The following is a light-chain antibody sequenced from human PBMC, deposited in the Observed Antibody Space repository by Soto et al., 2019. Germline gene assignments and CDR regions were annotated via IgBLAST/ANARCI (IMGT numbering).Light chain of an antibody. CDR2: WAS. J-gene: IGKJ4*01. V-gene: IGKV4-1*01. CDR3: QHYYTTPVT. Sequence: DIVMTQSPDSLAVSLGERATINCKSSQSLLYSSNNKNKLAWYQQKPGQPPKLLIYWASTRESGVPDRFSGSGSGTDFTLTISSLQAEDVAVYYCQHYYTTPVTFGGGTKVEI. CDR1: QSLLYSSNNKNK.